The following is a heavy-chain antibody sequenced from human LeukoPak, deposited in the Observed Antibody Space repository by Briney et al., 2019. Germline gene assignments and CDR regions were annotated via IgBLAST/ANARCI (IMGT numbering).Heavy chain of an antibody. J-gene: IGHJ5*02. CDR3: ARDSSQSIYDFWSGSPSNWFDP. V-gene: IGHV1-2*02. CDR1: GYTFTGYY. Sequence: GASVKVSCKASGYTFTGYYMHWVRQAPGQGLEWMGWINPNSGGTNYAQKFQGRVTMTRDTSISTAYMELSRLRSDDTAVYYCARDSSQSIYDFWSGSPSNWFDPWGQGTLVTVSS. CDR2: INPNSGGT. D-gene: IGHD3-3*01.